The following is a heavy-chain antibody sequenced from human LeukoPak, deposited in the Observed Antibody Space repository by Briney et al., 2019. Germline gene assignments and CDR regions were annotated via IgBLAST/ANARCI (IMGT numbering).Heavy chain of an antibody. CDR1: GGTFSSYA. CDR3: ARGGQLTEFDY. Sequence: SVKVSCKASGGTFSSYAISWVRQAPGQGLEWMGRIIPILGIANYAQKFQGRVTITADKSTSTAYMELRSLRSDDTAVYYCARGGQLTEFDYWGQGTLVTVSS. V-gene: IGHV1-69*04. CDR2: IIPILGIA. J-gene: IGHJ4*02. D-gene: IGHD6-13*01.